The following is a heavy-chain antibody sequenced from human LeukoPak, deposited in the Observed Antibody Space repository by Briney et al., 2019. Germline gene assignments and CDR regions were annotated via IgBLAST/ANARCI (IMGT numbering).Heavy chain of an antibody. D-gene: IGHD3-10*01. V-gene: IGHV3-23*01. Sequence: GGSLRLSCAASEFTFSSCGMSWVRQAPGKGLEWVSSISSGGDYTYYADSVKDRFTISRDNSKNTLYLQMNSQRAEDTAVYYCAKIGVIGLWYFDLWGRGTLATVSS. CDR3: AKIGVIGLWYFDL. J-gene: IGHJ2*01. CDR2: ISSGGDYT. CDR1: EFTFSSCG.